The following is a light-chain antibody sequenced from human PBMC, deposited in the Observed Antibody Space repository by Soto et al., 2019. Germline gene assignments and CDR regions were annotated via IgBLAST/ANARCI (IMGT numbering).Light chain of an antibody. CDR1: QSFLYSSNNKNY. V-gene: IGKV4-1*01. CDR2: WAS. Sequence: DIVMTQSPDSLAVSLGERATINCKSSQSFLYSSNNKNYLACYQQKPGQPPKLLIYWASTRESGVPDRFSGSGSGTDFTLTISSLQAEDVAVYYCQQYHSTPWTFGQGTKVDIK. CDR3: QQYHSTPWT. J-gene: IGKJ1*01.